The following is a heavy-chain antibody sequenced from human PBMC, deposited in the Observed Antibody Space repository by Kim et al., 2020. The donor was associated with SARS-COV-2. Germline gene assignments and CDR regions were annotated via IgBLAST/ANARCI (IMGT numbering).Heavy chain of an antibody. CDR3: AGLAVVGWATNEH. Sequence: SETLSLTCTVSSGSISSDAHNWAWIRQPPGKGLEWIAIIHYSGSTSYNPSLESRLTTSLYTSKNQFFLKLTSVTAADTAVYYCAGLAVVGWATNEHWGQGTLVAVSS. D-gene: IGHD5-12*01. V-gene: IGHV4-39*01. CDR2: IHYSGST. J-gene: IGHJ1*01. CDR1: SGSISSDAHN.